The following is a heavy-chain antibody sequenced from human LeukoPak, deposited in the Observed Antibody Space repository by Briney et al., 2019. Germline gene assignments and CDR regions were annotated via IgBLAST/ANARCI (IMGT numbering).Heavy chain of an antibody. CDR2: IRYDESNK. D-gene: IGHD3-22*01. CDR1: GFTFSSYG. Sequence: PGGSLRLSCAASGFTFSSYGMHWVRQAPGKGLEWVAFIRYDESNKYYADSVKGRFTISRDNSKNTLYLHMNSLRAEDTAVYYCANGGTYSSGPWGQGTLVTVSS. J-gene: IGHJ5*02. V-gene: IGHV3-30*02. CDR3: ANGGTYSSGP.